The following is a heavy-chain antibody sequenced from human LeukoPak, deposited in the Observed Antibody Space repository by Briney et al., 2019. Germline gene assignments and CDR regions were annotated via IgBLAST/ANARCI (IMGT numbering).Heavy chain of an antibody. D-gene: IGHD2-15*01. J-gene: IGHJ4*02. CDR1: GYTFTGYY. Sequence: GASVEVSCKASGYTFTGYYMHWVRQAPGQGLEWMGWINPNSGGTNYAQKFQGRVTMTRDTSISTAYIELSRLRSDDTAVYYCARDMGFCSGGSCYGSAFDYWGQGTLVTVSS. CDR3: ARDMGFCSGGSCYGSAFDY. CDR2: INPNSGGT. V-gene: IGHV1-2*02.